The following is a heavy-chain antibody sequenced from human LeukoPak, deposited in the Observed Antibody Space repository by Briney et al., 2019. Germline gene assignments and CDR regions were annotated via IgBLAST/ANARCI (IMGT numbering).Heavy chain of an antibody. CDR2: MYGDMSEI. Sequence: GGSLRLSCEVSGFTFSDSWMHWVRHTLGKGLVWVSRMYGDMSEISYAESVKGRFTISTDTAPNTVYLQMTSLRGGDTAGCCGASDVGVRGSNWGQGTLVTVSS. CDR3: ASDVGVRGSN. J-gene: IGHJ4*02. CDR1: GFTFSDSW. V-gene: IGHV3-74*01. D-gene: IGHD2-21*01.